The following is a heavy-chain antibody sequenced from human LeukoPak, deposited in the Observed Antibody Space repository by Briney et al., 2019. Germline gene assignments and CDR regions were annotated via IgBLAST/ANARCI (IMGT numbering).Heavy chain of an antibody. CDR3: ARAVGSSGWYDYGMDV. CDR1: GYTFTSYG. D-gene: IGHD6-19*01. Sequence: GASVKVSCKASGYTFTSYGISWVRQAPGQGLEWMGWISAYNGNTNYAQKLQGRVTMTTDTSTSTAYMEPRSLRSDDAAVYYCARAVGSSGWYDYGMDVWGQGTTVTVSS. CDR2: ISAYNGNT. V-gene: IGHV1-18*01. J-gene: IGHJ6*02.